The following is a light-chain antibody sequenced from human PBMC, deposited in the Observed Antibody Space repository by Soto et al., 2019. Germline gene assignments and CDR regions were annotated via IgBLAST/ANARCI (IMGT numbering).Light chain of an antibody. CDR1: QSVSSN. Sequence: EIVMTQSPATLSVSPGERATLSCRASQSVSSNLAWYQQKPGQAPRLLIYGASTRATGIPARFSGSGSGTEFTLTITSLQSEDFAVYYCQQYKNWWTFXQGTKADIK. J-gene: IGKJ1*01. CDR3: QQYKNWWT. V-gene: IGKV3-15*01. CDR2: GAS.